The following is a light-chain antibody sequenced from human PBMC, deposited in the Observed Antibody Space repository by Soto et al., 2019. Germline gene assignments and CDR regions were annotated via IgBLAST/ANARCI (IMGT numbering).Light chain of an antibody. Sequence: EIVLTQSPGTLSLSPGERATLSCRASQSTSNNYLAWYQQKPGQTPRLLIYGVSSRATGIPDRFSGSGSGTDFTLTISRLEPEDFAVYYCQQYGGSRTFGQGTKVEIK. CDR1: QSTSNNY. V-gene: IGKV3-20*01. J-gene: IGKJ1*01. CDR3: QQYGGSRT. CDR2: GVS.